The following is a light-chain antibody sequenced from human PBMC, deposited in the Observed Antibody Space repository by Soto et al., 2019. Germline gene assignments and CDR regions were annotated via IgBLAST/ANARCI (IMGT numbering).Light chain of an antibody. Sequence: SALAKPASMSGSPGESITISCTGTSGFVGSFSLVSWYQQHPGKAPKVMSSEGHRLPSGVPDRFSGSTSVNSASLTISGLQADDEAHYYFCLYLGATTHVLGTGTKVTVL. J-gene: IGLJ1*01. CDR3: CLYLGATTHV. CDR2: EGH. V-gene: IGLV2-23*01. CDR1: SGFVGSFSL.